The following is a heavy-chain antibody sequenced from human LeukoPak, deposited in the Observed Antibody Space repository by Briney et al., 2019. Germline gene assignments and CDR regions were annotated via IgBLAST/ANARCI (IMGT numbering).Heavy chain of an antibody. CDR3: ARDSAMAYYEESWFDP. V-gene: IGHV1-69*05. CDR2: IIPIFGTA. D-gene: IGHD5-18*01. Sequence: ASVKVSCKASGGTFSSYAISWVRQAPGQGLEWMGGIIPIFGTADYAQKFQGRVTMTTDTSTSTAYMELRSLRSDDTAVYYCARDSAMAYYEESWFDPWGQGTLVIVSS. J-gene: IGHJ5*02. CDR1: GGTFSSYA.